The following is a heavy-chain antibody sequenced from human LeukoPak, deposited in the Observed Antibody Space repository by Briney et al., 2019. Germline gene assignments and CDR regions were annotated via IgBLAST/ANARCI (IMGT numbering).Heavy chain of an antibody. J-gene: IGHJ4*02. CDR2: ISSSSSYT. CDR1: GFTLSDYY. Sequence: GGSLRLSCAASGFTLSDYYMSWIRQAPGKGLEWVSYISSSSSYTNYADSVRGRFTISRDNAKNSLYLQMNSLRAGDTAVYYCARDPADSSHYLGLDYWGQGTLVTVSS. V-gene: IGHV3-11*06. D-gene: IGHD6-13*01. CDR3: ARDPADSSHYLGLDY.